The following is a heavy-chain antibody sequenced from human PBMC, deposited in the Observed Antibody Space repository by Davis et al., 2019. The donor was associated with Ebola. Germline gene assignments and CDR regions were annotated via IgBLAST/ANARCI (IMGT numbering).Heavy chain of an antibody. CDR1: GGTFSSYA. V-gene: IGHV1-69*13. J-gene: IGHJ5*02. Sequence: SVKVSCKASGGTFSSYAISWVRQAPGQGLEWMGGIIPIFGTANYAQKFQGRVTITADESTSTAYIKLSSLRSEDTAVYYCARAAYYDILTGVRGFDPWGQGTLVTVSS. D-gene: IGHD3-9*01. CDR2: IIPIFGTA. CDR3: ARAAYYDILTGVRGFDP.